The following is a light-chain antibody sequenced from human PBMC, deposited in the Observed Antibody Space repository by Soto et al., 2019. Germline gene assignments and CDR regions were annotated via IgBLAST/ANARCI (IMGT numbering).Light chain of an antibody. CDR1: QSVRSDY. Sequence: EILLTQSPSTLSFSVGQRATLSCRASQSVRSDYSAWYQQKPGQAHRVIIFGVSTSATGVPDRCCGSGSGTDVTLTIIRLEHEDYAVYYCQQYGSSHSWTFGQGTKVDIK. CDR3: QQYGSSHSWT. V-gene: IGKV3-20*01. CDR2: GVS. J-gene: IGKJ1*01.